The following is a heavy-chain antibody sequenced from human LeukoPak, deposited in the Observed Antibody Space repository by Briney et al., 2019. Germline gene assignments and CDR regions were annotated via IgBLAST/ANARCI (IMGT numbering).Heavy chain of an antibody. J-gene: IGHJ4*02. V-gene: IGHV3-33*06. Sequence: GGSLRLSCAASGFTFSNYGMHWVRQAPGKGLEWVAVIWYDGSNKYYADSVKGRFTISRDNSKNTLYLQMNSLRAEDTAVYYCAKARAIYYFDYWGQGTLVTVSS. CDR1: GFTFSNYG. CDR2: IWYDGSNK. CDR3: AKARAIYYFDY.